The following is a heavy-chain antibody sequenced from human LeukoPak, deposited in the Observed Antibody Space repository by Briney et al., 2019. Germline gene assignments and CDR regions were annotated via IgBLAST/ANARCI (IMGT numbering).Heavy chain of an antibody. CDR2: ITSSSTYI. CDR3: ARGKTGTYYSETSGYYSSRKYYFDY. V-gene: IGHV3-21*01. J-gene: IGHJ4*02. CDR1: GFTFSNYN. D-gene: IGHD3-22*01. Sequence: GGSLRLSCAASGFTFSNYNMNWVRQAPGKGLEWVSSITSSSTYIYYADSVKGRFTISRDNAKNSLYLQMNSVRAEDMAVYFCARGKTGTYYSETSGYYSSRKYYFDYWGQGILVTVSS.